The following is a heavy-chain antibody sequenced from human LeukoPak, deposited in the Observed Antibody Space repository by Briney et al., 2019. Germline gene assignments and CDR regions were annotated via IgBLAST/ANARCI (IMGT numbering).Heavy chain of an antibody. CDR1: GGTFSSYA. J-gene: IGHJ6*03. V-gene: IGHV1-69*06. D-gene: IGHD1-26*01. CDR3: ARALYSGYYYYMDV. Sequence: SVKVSCKASGGTFSSYAISWVRQAPGQGLEWMGGILPIFGTANYAQKFQGRVTITADKSTSTAYMELSSLRSEDTAVYYCARALYSGYYYYMDVWGKGTTVTVSS. CDR2: ILPIFGTA.